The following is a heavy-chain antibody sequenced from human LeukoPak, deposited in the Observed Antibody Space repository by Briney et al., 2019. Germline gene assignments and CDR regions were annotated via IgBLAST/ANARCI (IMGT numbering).Heavy chain of an antibody. Sequence: GRSLRLSCAASGFTFDDYAMHWVRQAPGKGLEWVSGISWNSGSIGYADSVKGRFTISRDNAKNSLYLQMNSLRAEDTALYYCAKVSPSYDSSGYYYDWGQGTLVTVSS. D-gene: IGHD3-22*01. V-gene: IGHV3-9*01. J-gene: IGHJ4*02. CDR2: ISWNSGSI. CDR3: AKVSPSYDSSGYYYD. CDR1: GFTFDDYA.